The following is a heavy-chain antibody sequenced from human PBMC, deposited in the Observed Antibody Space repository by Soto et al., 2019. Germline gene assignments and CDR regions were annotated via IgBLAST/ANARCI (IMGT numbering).Heavy chain of an antibody. CDR2: ISSSSSTI. J-gene: IGHJ4*02. CDR3: ATPTYYYDSSGPPAY. Sequence: LRLSCAACGFRVSTYMIDVVCKTPGKGLEWVSYISSSSSTIFYTDSVKGRFTVSRDNAKNSLYLQMSSLRAEDTAVYYCATPTYYYDSSGPPAYWGQGTLVTVSS. V-gene: IGHV3-48*01. CDR1: GFRVSTYM. D-gene: IGHD3-22*01.